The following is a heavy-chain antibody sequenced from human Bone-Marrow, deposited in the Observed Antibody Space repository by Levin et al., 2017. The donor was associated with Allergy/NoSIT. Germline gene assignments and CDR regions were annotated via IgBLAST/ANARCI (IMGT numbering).Heavy chain of an antibody. CDR1: GFTFSSYA. V-gene: IGHV3-23*01. Sequence: ETLSLTCAASGFTFSSYAMSWVRQAPGKGLEWVSAISGTGNHTNYADTVKGRFTISRDSSKNTLYLQMNSLRAEDTAVYYCATGGLIAAAGVLSTLLSDYWGQGTLVTVSS. J-gene: IGHJ4*02. D-gene: IGHD6-13*01. CDR3: ATGGLIAAAGVLSTLLSDY. CDR2: ISGTGNHT.